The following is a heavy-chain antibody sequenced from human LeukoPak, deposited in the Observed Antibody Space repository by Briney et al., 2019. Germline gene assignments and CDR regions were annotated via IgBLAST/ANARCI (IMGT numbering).Heavy chain of an antibody. CDR1: GVSISSTSYC. D-gene: IGHD6-6*01. V-gene: IGHV3-23*01. Sequence: ETLSLTCTVSGVSISSTSYCWGWVRQAPGKGLECVSVISDSGGSTDYADSVKGRFTISRDNSKNTLYLQMNSLRAEDTAVYYCAKHIAARPSYFDYWGQGTLVTVSS. CDR2: ISDSGGST. J-gene: IGHJ4*02. CDR3: AKHIAARPSYFDY.